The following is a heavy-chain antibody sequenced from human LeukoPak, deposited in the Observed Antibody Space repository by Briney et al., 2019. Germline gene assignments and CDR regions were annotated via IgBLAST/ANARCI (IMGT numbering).Heavy chain of an antibody. CDR1: GGSISSSSYY. CDR2: IYYSGST. D-gene: IGHD2-8*02. Sequence: SETLSLTCTVSGGSISSSSYYWGWIRQPPGKGLEWIGSIYYSGSTYYNPSLKSRVTISVDTSNNQFSLKLSSVTAADTAVYYCASSLAGGVDYWGQGTLVTVSS. J-gene: IGHJ4*02. CDR3: ASSLAGGVDY. V-gene: IGHV4-39*07.